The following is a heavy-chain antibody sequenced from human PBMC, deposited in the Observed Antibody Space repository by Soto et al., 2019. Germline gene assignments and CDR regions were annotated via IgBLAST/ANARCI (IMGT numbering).Heavy chain of an antibody. Sequence: QVQLVQSGAEVKKPGSSVKVSCKASGGTFSSYAISWVRQAPGQGLEWMGGIIPIFGTANYAQKFQGRVTITADEPTSTAYMELSSLRSEDTAVYYCARTYYYDSSGYYYESYYYYGMDVWGQGTTVTVSS. D-gene: IGHD3-22*01. J-gene: IGHJ6*02. CDR1: GGTFSSYA. V-gene: IGHV1-69*12. CDR2: IIPIFGTA. CDR3: ARTYYYDSSGYYYESYYYYGMDV.